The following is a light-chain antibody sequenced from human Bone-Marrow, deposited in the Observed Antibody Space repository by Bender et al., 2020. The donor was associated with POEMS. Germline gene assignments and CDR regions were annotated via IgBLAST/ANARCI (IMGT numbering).Light chain of an antibody. CDR3: RACDTYSVI. CDR2: QDT. Sequence: SYEVTQPPSMSVSPGQTASITCSGDDLGDKYVAWYQQKPGQSPVLVIYQDTKRPSGIPERFSGSNSGNTATLTISGTQAMAESDYCCRACDTYSVILGGGTKLTVL. J-gene: IGLJ2*01. V-gene: IGLV3-1*01. CDR1: DLGDKY.